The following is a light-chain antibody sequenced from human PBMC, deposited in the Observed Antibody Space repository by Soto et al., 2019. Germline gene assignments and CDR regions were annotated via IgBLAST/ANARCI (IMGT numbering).Light chain of an antibody. J-gene: IGKJ1*01. CDR1: QSITSDY. V-gene: IGKV3-20*01. Sequence: ESVLTQSPGTLSLSPGERATLSCRASQSITSDYFAWYQQKPGQAPRLLIYRTSTRATGIPDRFGGSGSGTDCTLTISRLEPEDCAVYYCQQYDSSSWTFGQGTKVDIK. CDR3: QQYDSSSWT. CDR2: RTS.